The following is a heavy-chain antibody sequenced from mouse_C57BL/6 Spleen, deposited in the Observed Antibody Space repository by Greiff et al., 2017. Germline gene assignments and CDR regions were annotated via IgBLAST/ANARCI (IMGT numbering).Heavy chain of an antibody. D-gene: IGHD2-3*01. CDR1: GYTFTDYN. J-gene: IGHJ2*01. Sequence: EVQLQQSGAELVRPGASVKIPCKASGYTFTDYNMDWVKQSHGKSLEWIGDINPNNGGTIYNQKFKGKATLTVDKSSSTAYMELRSLTSEDTAVYYCARLGDGYYLDYWGQGTTLTVSS. CDR3: ARLGDGYYLDY. CDR2: INPNNGGT. V-gene: IGHV1-18*01.